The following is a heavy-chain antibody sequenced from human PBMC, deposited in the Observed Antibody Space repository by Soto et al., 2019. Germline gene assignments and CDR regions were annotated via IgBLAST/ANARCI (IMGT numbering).Heavy chain of an antibody. CDR2: INPNSGGT. Sequence: PSVKVSCKASGYTFTGYYMHWVRQAPGQGLEWMGWINPNSGGTNYAQKFQGWVTMTRDTSISTAYMELSRLRSDDTAVYYCAKGTLWELQIVYYFDYWGQGTLVTVSS. V-gene: IGHV1-2*04. J-gene: IGHJ4*02. D-gene: IGHD1-26*01. CDR3: AKGTLWELQIVYYFDY. CDR1: GYTFTGYY.